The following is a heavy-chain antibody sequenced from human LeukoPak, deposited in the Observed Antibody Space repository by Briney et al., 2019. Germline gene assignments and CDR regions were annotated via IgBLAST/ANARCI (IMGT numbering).Heavy chain of an antibody. CDR3: ARDGWEVPHHNWFDP. J-gene: IGHJ5*02. CDR1: EYIFTTYA. CDR2: INPSGGST. V-gene: IGHV1-46*01. D-gene: IGHD1-26*01. Sequence: GASVKVSCKTSEYIFTTYAIHWVRQAPGQGLEWMGIINPSGGSTSHAQKFQGRVTMTRDTSTSTVYMELSSLRSEDTAVYYCARDGWEVPHHNWFDPWGQGTLVTVSS.